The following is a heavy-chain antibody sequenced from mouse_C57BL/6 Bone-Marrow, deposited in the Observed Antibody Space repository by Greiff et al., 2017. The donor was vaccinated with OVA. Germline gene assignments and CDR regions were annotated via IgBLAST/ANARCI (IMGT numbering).Heavy chain of an antibody. CDR3: AGSTMVTTGYYYAMDY. V-gene: IGHV1-72*01. D-gene: IGHD2-2*01. Sequence: QVQLQQPGAELVKPGASVKLSCKASGYTFTSYWMHWVKQRPGRGLEWIGRIDPNSGGTKYNEKFKSKATLTVDKPSSTAYMQLSSLTSEDSAVYYCAGSTMVTTGYYYAMDYWGQGTSVTVSS. CDR2: IDPNSGGT. CDR1: GYTFTSYW. J-gene: IGHJ4*01.